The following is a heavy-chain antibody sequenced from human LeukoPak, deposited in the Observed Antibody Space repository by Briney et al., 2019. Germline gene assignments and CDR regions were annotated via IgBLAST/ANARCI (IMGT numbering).Heavy chain of an antibody. CDR3: ARDFTNFEAGPFDY. J-gene: IGHJ4*02. CDR1: GGTFSSYA. CDR2: IIPILGIA. D-gene: IGHD3-3*01. V-gene: IGHV1-69*04. Sequence: ASVKVSCKASGGTFSSYAISWVRQAPGQGLEWMGRIIPILGIANYAQKFQGRVTITADKSTSTAYMELSSLRSEDTAVYYCARDFTNFEAGPFDYWGQGTLVTVSS.